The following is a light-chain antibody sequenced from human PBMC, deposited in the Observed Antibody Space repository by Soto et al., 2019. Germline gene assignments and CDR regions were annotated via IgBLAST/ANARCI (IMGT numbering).Light chain of an antibody. CDR2: DAS. CDR3: QQYDNVPPYT. CDR1: QDVSNY. Sequence: DIQMTQSPSSLSASVGDRVTITCQASQDVSNYLNWYRQKPGKAPELLIYDASYLETGVASRFSGSGSGTDFTLTISSLQPEDIATYYCQQYDNVPPYTFGQGTKLEI. J-gene: IGKJ2*01. V-gene: IGKV1-33*01.